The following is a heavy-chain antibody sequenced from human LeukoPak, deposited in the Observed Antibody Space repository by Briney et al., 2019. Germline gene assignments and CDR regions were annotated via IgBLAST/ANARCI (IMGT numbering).Heavy chain of an antibody. J-gene: IGHJ3*02. CDR2: IRYDGSNK. Sequence: GRSLRLSCAASGFTFSSYGMHWVRQAPGKGLEWVAFIRYDGSNKYYADSVKGRFTISRDNSKNTLYLQMNSLRAEDTAVYYCAEDRGPNDAFDIWGQGTMVTVSS. D-gene: IGHD5-24*01. V-gene: IGHV3-30*02. CDR3: AEDRGPNDAFDI. CDR1: GFTFSSYG.